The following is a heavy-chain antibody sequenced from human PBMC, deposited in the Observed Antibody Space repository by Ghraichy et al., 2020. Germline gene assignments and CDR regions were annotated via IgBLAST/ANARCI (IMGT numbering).Heavy chain of an antibody. CDR1: GGSISTSGYY. CDR2: AYYTGGA. CDR3: ARDRLTLAVAGSDY. D-gene: IGHD6-19*01. J-gene: IGHJ4*02. Sequence: SETLSLTCNVSGGSISTSGYYWGWVRQPPGKGLEWIGSAYYTGGAYYNPSLKSRVTISLDTSQNHFSLHLNSVTAADTAVYYCARDRLTLAVAGSDYWGQGILVTVSS. V-gene: IGHV4-39*07.